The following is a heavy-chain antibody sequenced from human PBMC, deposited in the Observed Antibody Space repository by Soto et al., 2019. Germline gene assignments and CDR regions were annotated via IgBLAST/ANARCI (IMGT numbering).Heavy chain of an antibody. D-gene: IGHD6-6*01. V-gene: IGHV4-34*01. CDR3: ARPYFSSSSMFDY. CDR2: INYSGST. CDR1: GGSFSGYY. Sequence: SETLSLTCAVYGGSFSGYYWSWIRQPPGKGLEWIGEINYSGSTNCNPSLKSRVTISVDTSKNQFSLKLSSVTAADTAVYYCARPYFSSSSMFDYWGQGTLVTVSS. J-gene: IGHJ4*02.